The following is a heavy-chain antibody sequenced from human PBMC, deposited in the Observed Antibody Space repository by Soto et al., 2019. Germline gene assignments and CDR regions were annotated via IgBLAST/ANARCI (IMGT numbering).Heavy chain of an antibody. CDR3: ARGLLRRGYLDY. J-gene: IGHJ4*02. Sequence: EEQLVESGGGLVQPGGSLRLSCAASGFTFRTNDMHWVRQAPGKGLEWVAGIGTAADTYYPDSVKGRFTISRDNAKSSLYLQMKSLRAGDTAVYYCARGLLRRGYLDYWGQGTLVTVSS. V-gene: IGHV3-13*04. CDR2: IGTAADT. CDR1: GFTFRTND. D-gene: IGHD2-21*01.